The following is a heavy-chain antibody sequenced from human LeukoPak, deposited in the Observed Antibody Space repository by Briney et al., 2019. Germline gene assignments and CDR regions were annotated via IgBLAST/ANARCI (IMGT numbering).Heavy chain of an antibody. CDR2: ISSSSSTI. CDR1: GFTFSSYS. V-gene: IGHV3-48*01. J-gene: IGHJ6*03. D-gene: IGHD5-12*01. CDR3: ASRRRGGYDSGYYYYYMDV. Sequence: GGSLRLSCAASGFTFSSYSMSWVRQAPGKGLEWVSYISSSSSTIYYADSVKGRFTISRDNAKNSLYLQMNSLRAEDTAVYYCASRRRGGYDSGYYYYYMDVWGKGTTVTVSS.